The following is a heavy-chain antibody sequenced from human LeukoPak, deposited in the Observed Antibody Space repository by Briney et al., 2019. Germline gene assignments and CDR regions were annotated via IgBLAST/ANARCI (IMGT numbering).Heavy chain of an antibody. CDR2: IYTSGST. J-gene: IGHJ3*02. CDR1: GGSISSGSYY. Sequence: SETLSLTCTVSGGSISSGSYYWSWIRQPAGKGLEWIGRIYTSGSTNYNPSLKSRVTISVDTSKNQFSLKLSSVTAADTAGYYCARDWAYDSSGFAFDIWGQGTMVTVSS. CDR3: ARDWAYDSSGFAFDI. D-gene: IGHD3-22*01. V-gene: IGHV4-61*02.